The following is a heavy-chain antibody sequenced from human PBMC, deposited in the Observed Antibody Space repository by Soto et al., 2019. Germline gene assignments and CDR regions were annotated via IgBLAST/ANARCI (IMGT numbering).Heavy chain of an antibody. J-gene: IGHJ4*02. CDR1: GFSLSTNEVG. D-gene: IGHD5-12*01. CDR2: IYWNDDA. Sequence: SGPTLVNPTQTLTLTCTFSGFSLSTNEVGVGWIRQPPGKALEWLALIYWNDDARYSPSLKNRLTITKDTSKNQVVLTMTNMDPVDTATYYCVHNGKLGYTGYDRFDYWGQGTLVTVSS. CDR3: VHNGKLGYTGYDRFDY. V-gene: IGHV2-5*01.